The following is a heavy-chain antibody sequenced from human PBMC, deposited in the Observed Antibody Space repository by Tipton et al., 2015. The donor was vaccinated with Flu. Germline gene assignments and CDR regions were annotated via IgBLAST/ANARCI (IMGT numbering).Heavy chain of an antibody. CDR3: AKVIPELVAGLDN. V-gene: IGHV3-33*06. D-gene: IGHD6-19*01. CDR2: IWSDGGNK. Sequence: SLRLSCAASGFTFSSYGMHWVRQAPGKGLEWVAIIWSDGGNKYYADSVKGRFAISRDNSDNTLYLQMNSLRAEDTAVYYCAKVIPELVAGLDNWGQGTLVTVSS. CDR1: GFTFSSYG. J-gene: IGHJ4*02.